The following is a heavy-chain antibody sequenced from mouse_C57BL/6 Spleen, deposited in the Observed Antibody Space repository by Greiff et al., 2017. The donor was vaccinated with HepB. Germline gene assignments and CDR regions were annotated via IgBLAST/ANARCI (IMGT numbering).Heavy chain of an antibody. D-gene: IGHD1-1*01. CDR2: ISYDGSN. CDR3: AREGYYGFAY. Sequence: ESGPGLVKPSQSLSLTCSVTGYSITSGYYWNWIRQFPGNKLELMGYISYDGSNNYNPSLKNRISITRDTSKNQFFLKLNSVTTEDTATYYCAREGYYGFAYWGQGTLVTVSA. J-gene: IGHJ3*01. V-gene: IGHV3-6*01. CDR1: GYSITSGYY.